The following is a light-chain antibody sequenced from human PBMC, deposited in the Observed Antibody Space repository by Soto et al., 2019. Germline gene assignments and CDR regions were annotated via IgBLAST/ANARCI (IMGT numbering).Light chain of an antibody. CDR1: SSDVGGYNY. CDR2: DVT. J-gene: IGLJ2*01. Sequence: QSALTQPRSVSGSPGQSVTISCTGTSSDVGGYNYVSWYQHHPGKAPKLIIYDVTKRPSGVPDRFSGSKSGNTASLTISGLQAEDEADYYCCSYAGSYPGLFGGGTKVTVL. V-gene: IGLV2-11*01. CDR3: CSYAGSYPGL.